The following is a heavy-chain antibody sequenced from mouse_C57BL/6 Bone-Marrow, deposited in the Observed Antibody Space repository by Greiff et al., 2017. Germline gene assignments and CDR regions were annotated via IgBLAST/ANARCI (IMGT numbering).Heavy chain of an antibody. CDR1: GYTFTSYW. CDR3: ARGSYAYWYIDV. J-gene: IGHJ1*03. V-gene: IGHV1-72*01. D-gene: IGHD2-12*01. Sequence: QVQLQQPGPELVKPGASVKLSCKASGYTFTSYWMHWVKQRHGRGLEWIGRIDPKNGGTKYNEKFKSKATLTVDKPSSTAYMQLSSLTSEDSAVYYCARGSYAYWYIDVWGRGTTVTVSS. CDR2: IDPKNGGT.